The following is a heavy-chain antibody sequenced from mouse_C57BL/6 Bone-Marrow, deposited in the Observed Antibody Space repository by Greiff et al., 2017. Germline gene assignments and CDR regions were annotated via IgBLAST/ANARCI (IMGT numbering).Heavy chain of an antibody. J-gene: IGHJ1*03. CDR2: IDPSDSYT. V-gene: IGHV1-69*01. CDR3: ARENYYGSSWYFDV. D-gene: IGHD1-1*01. Sequence: QVQLQQPGAELVMPGASVKLSCKASGYTFTSYWMHWVKQRPGQGLEWIGEIDPSDSYTNYNQKFKGKSTLTADKSSSTAYMRLSSLTSEDSAVXYCARENYYGSSWYFDVWGTGTTVTVSS. CDR1: GYTFTSYW.